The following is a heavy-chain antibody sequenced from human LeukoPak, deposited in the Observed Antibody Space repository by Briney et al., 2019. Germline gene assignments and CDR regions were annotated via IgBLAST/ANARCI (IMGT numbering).Heavy chain of an antibody. CDR1: GFNFDDYV. CDR3: ARSRHSYDSTGFPHY. J-gene: IGHJ4*02. CDR2: INWNGGSR. Sequence: GGTLRLSCAASGFNFDDYVMNWVRQAPGKGLEWVSGINWNGGSRGYADSVKGRFTISRDNAKNSLYLQMNSLRAEDTALYYCARSRHSYDSTGFPHYWGQGTLVTVSS. D-gene: IGHD3-22*01. V-gene: IGHV3-20*04.